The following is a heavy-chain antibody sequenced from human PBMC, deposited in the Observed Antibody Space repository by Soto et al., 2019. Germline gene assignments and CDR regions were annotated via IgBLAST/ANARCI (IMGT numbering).Heavy chain of an antibody. CDR2: IYSGGST. Sequence: EVQLVESGGGLIQPGGSLRLSCAASGFTVSSTYMTWVRQAPGKGLEWVSIIYSGGSTYYADSVKGRFTISRDNSKNTLYLQMNSLRAEDTAVYYCAKETYARLWGQGTLVTVSS. V-gene: IGHV3-53*01. CDR3: AKETYARL. D-gene: IGHD2-2*01. CDR1: GFTVSSTY. J-gene: IGHJ4*02.